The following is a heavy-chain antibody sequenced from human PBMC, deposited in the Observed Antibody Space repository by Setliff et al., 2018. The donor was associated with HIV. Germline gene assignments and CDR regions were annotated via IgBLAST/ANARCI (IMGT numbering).Heavy chain of an antibody. J-gene: IGHJ5*01. CDR1: GGSMNSDSYS. CDR2: IYVGGSV. Sequence: PSETLSLTCTVSGGSMNSDSYSWTWLRQPAGKGPELIGHIYVGGSVIYNPSLASRVTISMVPSKNQFSLKLSSVTAADTAVYYCARGYSSSWYDSWGQGTLVTVSS. V-gene: IGHV4-61*09. CDR3: ARGYSSSWYDS. D-gene: IGHD6-13*01.